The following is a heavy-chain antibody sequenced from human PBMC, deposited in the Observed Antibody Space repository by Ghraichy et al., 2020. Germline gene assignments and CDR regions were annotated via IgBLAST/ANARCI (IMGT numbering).Heavy chain of an antibody. V-gene: IGHV3-23*05. D-gene: IGHD2-2*02. CDR2: ILSSGSNT. Sequence: GGSLRLSCSASGFTISSYAMSWVRQTPVKGLEWVSGILSSGSNTYYTDSVKGRFTISRDLSNNTLFLQMNSLRAEDTALYYCAKGETIHSASYMDVWGKGTTVTVSS. CDR3: AKGETIHSASYMDV. J-gene: IGHJ6*03. CDR1: GFTISSYA.